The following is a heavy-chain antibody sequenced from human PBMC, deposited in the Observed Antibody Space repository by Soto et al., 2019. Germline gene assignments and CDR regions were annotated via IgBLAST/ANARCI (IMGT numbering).Heavy chain of an antibody. CDR1: GFSLTTYGVG. Sequence: QITLKETGPTLVNPTQTLTLTCTFSGFSLTTYGVGVGWIRQPPGKALEWLAFIYWDDDKHYRPSLKSRLTTPKDTSKNQVALRTTNMDPLDTATYYCAHSRGYEGFDYWGQGSLVTVSS. V-gene: IGHV2-5*02. CDR3: AHSRGYEGFDY. J-gene: IGHJ4*02. D-gene: IGHD5-12*01. CDR2: IYWDDDK.